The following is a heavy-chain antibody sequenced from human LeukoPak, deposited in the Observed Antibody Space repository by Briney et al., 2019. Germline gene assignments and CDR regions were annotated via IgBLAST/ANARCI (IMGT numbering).Heavy chain of an antibody. CDR3: ARDLIVRATTACDY. CDR1: GYTFTSYF. V-gene: IGHV1-46*01. CDR2: INPNTGSA. J-gene: IGHJ4*02. Sequence: AASVKVSCKASGYTFTSYFIHWVRQAPGQGLEWMGIINPNTGSAGSVQKFQDRVTLTRDMSTNTVFMDLSSLRSEDTAVYYCARDLIVRATTACDYWGQGTLVTVSS. D-gene: IGHD1-26*01.